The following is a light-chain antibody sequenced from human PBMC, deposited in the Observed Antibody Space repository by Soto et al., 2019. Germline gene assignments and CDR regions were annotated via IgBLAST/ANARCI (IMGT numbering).Light chain of an antibody. CDR2: EVS. CDR1: SSDFGVYNY. Sequence: QSVLTQPPSASGSPGQSVTISCTGTSSDFGVYNYVSWYQQHPGRAPKLMIFEVSERPSGVPDRFSGSKSGNTASLTVSGLQAEDEADYYCSSYSVSNNSVVFGGGTKLTVL. J-gene: IGLJ2*01. V-gene: IGLV2-8*01. CDR3: SSYSVSNNSVV.